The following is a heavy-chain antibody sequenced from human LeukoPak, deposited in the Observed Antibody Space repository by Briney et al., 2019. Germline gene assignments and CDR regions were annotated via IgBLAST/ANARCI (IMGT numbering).Heavy chain of an antibody. V-gene: IGHV4-59*01. CDR3: ARTVRGLWFDP. CDR2: IYYSGST. CDR1: GGSISSYY. J-gene: IGHJ5*02. D-gene: IGHD3-10*01. Sequence: PSETLSLTCTVSGGSISSYYWSWIRQPPGKGLEWIGYIYYSGSTNYNPSLKSRVTISVGTSKNQFSLKLSSVTAADTAVYYCARTVRGLWFDPWGQGTLVTVSS.